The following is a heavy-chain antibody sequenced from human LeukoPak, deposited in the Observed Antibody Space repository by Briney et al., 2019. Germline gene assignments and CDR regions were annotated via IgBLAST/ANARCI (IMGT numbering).Heavy chain of an antibody. Sequence: PGGSLRLSCVVSEFNFGNYWMSWVRQAPGKGLEWVATITYDGSSEYYADSVKDRFTVSRDNSKNTLYLQMSSLKTEDTAVYYCAKRGDGGHKSLEYWGQGTLVIVSS. CDR3: AKRGDGGHKSLEY. CDR1: EFNFGNYW. D-gene: IGHD3-16*01. V-gene: IGHV3-30*18. CDR2: ITYDGSSE. J-gene: IGHJ4*02.